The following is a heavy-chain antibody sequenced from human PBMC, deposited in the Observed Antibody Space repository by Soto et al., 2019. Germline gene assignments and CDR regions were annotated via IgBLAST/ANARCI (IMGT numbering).Heavy chain of an antibody. Sequence: EVQLVQSGAEGKQPWESLKISCKGSTYTFVNYWIGCVRQMPGKGLEWMGIIYPGDSDTSYSPSFLGQVTISADKSINTVYLQWSSLKASDTATYFCAGPSGDWNDGGSSSYYGLDVWGQGTTVTVSS. CDR2: IYPGDSDT. V-gene: IGHV5-51*01. CDR3: AGPSGDWNDGGSSSYYGLDV. CDR1: TYTFVNYW. J-gene: IGHJ6*01. D-gene: IGHD1-1*01.